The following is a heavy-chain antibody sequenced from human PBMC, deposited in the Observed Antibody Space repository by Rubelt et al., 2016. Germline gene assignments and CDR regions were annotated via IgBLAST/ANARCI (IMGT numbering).Heavy chain of an antibody. J-gene: IGHJ4*02. CDR1: GGSFSGFY. CDR2: ITYSGST. CDR3: ARHGHNHFYDF. D-gene: IGHD5/OR15-5a*01. V-gene: IGHV4-34*01. Sequence: QVQLQQWGAGLLKPSETLSLTSAVYGGSFSGFYWSWIRQPPGKGLEWIGSITYSGSTWYNSSLESRVTISVDTSRNQFSLKLSSVTATDTAIYYCARHGHNHFYDFWGRGTLITVSS.